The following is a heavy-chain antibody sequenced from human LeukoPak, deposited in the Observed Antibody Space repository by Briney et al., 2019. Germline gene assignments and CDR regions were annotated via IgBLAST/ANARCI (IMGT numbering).Heavy chain of an antibody. D-gene: IGHD3-10*01. V-gene: IGHV3-7*03. CDR2: IKQDGSGK. CDR1: GFTFSSYW. J-gene: IGHJ3*02. Sequence: GGSLRLSCAASGFTFSSYWMSWVRQAPGKGLEWVANIKQDGSGKYYVDSVKGRFTISRDNAKNSLYLQMNSLRAEDTAVYYCARERPTGSYAFDIWGQGTMVTVSS. CDR3: ARERPTGSYAFDI.